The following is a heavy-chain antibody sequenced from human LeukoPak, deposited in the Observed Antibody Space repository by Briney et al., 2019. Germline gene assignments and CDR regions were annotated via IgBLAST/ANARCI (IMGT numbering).Heavy chain of an antibody. CDR3: AKGGIAVAGWGNYFEY. Sequence: GGSLRLSCVASGFTFSNYAMSWVRQAPGKGLEWVSDISGSGGNTYYADSVKGRFTISRDNSKNTLYLQMNSLRVEDTAVYYCAKGGIAVAGWGNYFEYWGQGTLVTVSS. J-gene: IGHJ4*02. D-gene: IGHD6-19*01. CDR2: ISGSGGNT. V-gene: IGHV3-23*01. CDR1: GFTFSNYA.